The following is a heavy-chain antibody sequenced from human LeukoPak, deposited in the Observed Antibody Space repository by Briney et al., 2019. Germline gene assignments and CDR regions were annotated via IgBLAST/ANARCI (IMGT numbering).Heavy chain of an antibody. D-gene: IGHD6-13*01. J-gene: IGHJ4*02. CDR1: GFTFSSYA. CDR3: AKLPSSSWYY. V-gene: IGHV3-23*01. Sequence: GGSLRLSCAASGFTFSSYAMSWVRQAPGKGLEWVSAISGSGGSTYYADSVTGRLTISRDNSKNTLYLQMNSLRAEDTAVYYCAKLPSSSWYYWGQGTLVTVSS. CDR2: ISGSGGST.